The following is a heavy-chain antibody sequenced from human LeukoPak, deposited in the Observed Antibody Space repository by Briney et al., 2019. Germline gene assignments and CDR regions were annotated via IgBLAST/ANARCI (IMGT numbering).Heavy chain of an antibody. Sequence: PGGSLRLPCAASRFTFSNFAMNWVRQAPGKGLEWVGRIKSKTDGGTADYAAPVKGRFTISRDDSRNTLYLQMNSLKTDDTAVYYCTTDGALGDWGQGTLVTVSS. CDR1: RFTFSNFA. D-gene: IGHD3-16*01. J-gene: IGHJ4*02. CDR3: TTDGALGD. V-gene: IGHV3-15*07. CDR2: IKSKTDGGTA.